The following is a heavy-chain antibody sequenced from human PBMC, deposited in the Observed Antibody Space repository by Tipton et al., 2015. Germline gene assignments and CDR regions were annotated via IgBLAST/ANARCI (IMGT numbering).Heavy chain of an antibody. Sequence: TLSLTCTVSGGSISPYYWSWIRQLPGKGLEWIGYIYYSGSTNYNPSLKSRVTISVDTSKNQFSLKLSSVTAADTAVYFCARDLGFGESLDAFDIWGQGTMVTVSS. J-gene: IGHJ3*02. D-gene: IGHD3-10*01. CDR3: ARDLGFGESLDAFDI. CDR1: GGSISPYY. CDR2: IYYSGST. V-gene: IGHV4-59*01.